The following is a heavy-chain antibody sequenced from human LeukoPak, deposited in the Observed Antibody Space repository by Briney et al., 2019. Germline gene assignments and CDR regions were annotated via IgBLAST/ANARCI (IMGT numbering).Heavy chain of an antibody. D-gene: IGHD4-17*01. J-gene: IGHJ4*02. CDR1: GASVSSYY. V-gene: IGHV4-4*07. Sequence: SEALSLTCSVSGASVSSYYWTWIRQPAGKGLEWIGRLYPSGTTHYNPSLKSRVTMSVDTSKNQFSLKVTSVTAADTAVYYCADDFGDWGQGTLVTVSS. CDR3: ADDFGD. CDR2: LYPSGTT.